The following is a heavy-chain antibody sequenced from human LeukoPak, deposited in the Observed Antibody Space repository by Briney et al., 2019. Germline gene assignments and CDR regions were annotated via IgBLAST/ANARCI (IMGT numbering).Heavy chain of an antibody. CDR3: AKQGGKQPNFDY. CDR2: IRSDGNNK. D-gene: IGHD3-16*01. CDR1: GFTSSNFL. J-gene: IGHJ4*02. V-gene: IGHV3-30*02. Sequence: GGSLRLSCAASGFTSSNFLMHWVRQAPGKGMEWVAFIRSDGNNKFYADSVKGRFTISRDNSKNTLYLQMNSLRTEDTAVYYCAKQGGKQPNFDYWGQGTLVTVSS.